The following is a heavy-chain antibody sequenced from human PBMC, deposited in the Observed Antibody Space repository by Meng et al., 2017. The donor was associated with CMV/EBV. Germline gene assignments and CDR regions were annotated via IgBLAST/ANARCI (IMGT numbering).Heavy chain of an antibody. J-gene: IGHJ5*02. CDR3: ARDLLYGEGWFDP. V-gene: IGHV3-11*01. CDR2: ISSSGGTI. D-gene: IGHD4-17*01. Sequence: AASGFTFSDYYMAWIRQAPGKGLEWVSYISSSGGTISSPDSLKGRFTISRDNAKNSLYLQMSSLRAEDTAMYYCARDLLYGEGWFDPWGQGTLVTVSS. CDR1: GFTFSDYY.